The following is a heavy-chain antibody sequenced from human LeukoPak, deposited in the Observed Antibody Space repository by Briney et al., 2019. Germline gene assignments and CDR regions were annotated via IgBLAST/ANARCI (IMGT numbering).Heavy chain of an antibody. V-gene: IGHV1-18*01. CDR3: ARGPYSSGWYGCPDY. Sequence: ASVKVSCKASGYTFTSYGISWVRQAPGQGLEWMGWISAYNGNTNYAQKLQDRVTISRDTFASTAYMELSSLRSEDTAVYYCARGPYSSGWYGCPDYWGQGTLVTVSS. J-gene: IGHJ4*02. D-gene: IGHD6-19*01. CDR1: GYTFTSYG. CDR2: ISAYNGNT.